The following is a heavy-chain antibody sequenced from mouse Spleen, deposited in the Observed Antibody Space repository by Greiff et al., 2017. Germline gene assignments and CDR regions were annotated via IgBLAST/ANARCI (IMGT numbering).Heavy chain of an antibody. CDR2: ISSGSSTI. CDR1: GFTFSDYG. J-gene: IGHJ4*01. D-gene: IGHD2-3*01. Sequence: EVQLVESGGGLVKPGGSLKLSCAASGFTFSDYGMHWVRQAPEKGLEWVAYISSGSSTIYYADTVKGRFTISRDNAKNTLFLQMTSLRSEDTAMYYCAKVDGYYGSYAMDYWGQGTSVTVSS. CDR3: AKVDGYYGSYAMDY. V-gene: IGHV5-17*01.